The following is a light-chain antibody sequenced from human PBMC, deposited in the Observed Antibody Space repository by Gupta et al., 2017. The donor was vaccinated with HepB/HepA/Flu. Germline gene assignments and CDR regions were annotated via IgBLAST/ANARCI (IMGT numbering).Light chain of an antibody. CDR2: AAS. V-gene: IGKV1-39*01. CDR1: QSISSY. CDR3: QQSDSIPPIT. J-gene: IGKJ5*01. Sequence: DIQMTQSPSSLSASVGDSVTLTCRASQSISSYLNWYKQKPGKAPKPLIYAASSWQRGVPSRCSGSGCGTDFTLTISSRQQEDFATYYCQQSDSIPPITFGQGTQVEIK.